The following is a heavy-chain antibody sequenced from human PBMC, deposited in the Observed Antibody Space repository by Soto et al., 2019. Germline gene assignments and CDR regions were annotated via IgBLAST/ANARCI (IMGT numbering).Heavy chain of an antibody. CDR2: INPNNGDT. Sequence: QVQLVQSGAEVKKPGASVKVSCKASGYTFTGYYIHWVRQAPGQGLECMGWINPNNGDTNYAQKFQGRVSMTSDTSTSTADVELSSLRFDDTAVYYCARHSGYDYVFDFWGQGALVTVCS. J-gene: IGHJ4*02. V-gene: IGHV1-2*02. CDR3: ARHSGYDYVFDF. D-gene: IGHD5-12*01. CDR1: GYTFTGYY.